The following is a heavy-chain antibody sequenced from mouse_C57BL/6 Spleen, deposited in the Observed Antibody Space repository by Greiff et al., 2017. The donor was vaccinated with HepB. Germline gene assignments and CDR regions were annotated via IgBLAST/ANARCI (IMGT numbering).Heavy chain of an antibody. V-gene: IGHV1-15*01. CDR2: IDPETGGT. CDR1: GYTFTDYE. CDR3: TRQDFDY. J-gene: IGHJ2*01. Sequence: VQLQESGAELVRPGASVTLSCKASGYTFTDYEMHWVKQTPVHGLEWIGAIDPETGGTAYNQKFKGKAILTADKSSSTAYMELRSLTSEDSAVYYCTRQDFDYWGQGTTLTVSS.